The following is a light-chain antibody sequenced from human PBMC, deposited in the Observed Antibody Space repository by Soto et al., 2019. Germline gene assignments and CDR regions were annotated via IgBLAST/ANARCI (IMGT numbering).Light chain of an antibody. CDR2: DVG. CDR1: SSDVGAYIY. J-gene: IGLJ3*02. Sequence: QSALTQPRSVSGSPGQSVTISCTGTSSDVGAYIYVSWYQQYPAKAPKVMIYDVGRRPSGVPDRFSGSKSGNTASLTLSGLQAEDEAVYFCCSYAGNKTVVFGGGTKLTVL. V-gene: IGLV2-11*01. CDR3: CSYAGNKTVV.